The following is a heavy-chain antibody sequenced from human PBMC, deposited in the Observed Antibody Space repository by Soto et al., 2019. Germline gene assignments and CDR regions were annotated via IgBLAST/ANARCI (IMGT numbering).Heavy chain of an antibody. D-gene: IGHD6-6*01. CDR1: GFTFSSYA. V-gene: IGHV3-30*04. J-gene: IGHJ4*02. CDR3: ARGLYSSSNSQFDY. CDR2: ISYDGSNK. Sequence: GESLKISCAASGFTFSSYAMHWVRQAPGKGLEWVAVISYDGSNKYYADSVKGRFTISRDNSKNTLYLQMNSLRAEDTAVYYGARGLYSSSNSQFDYWGQGTLVTVSS.